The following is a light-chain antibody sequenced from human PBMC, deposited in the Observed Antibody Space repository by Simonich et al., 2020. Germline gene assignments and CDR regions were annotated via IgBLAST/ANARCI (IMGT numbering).Light chain of an antibody. CDR2: WAS. CDR3: QQYYSTPLT. V-gene: IGKV4-1*01. J-gene: IGKJ4*01. Sequence: DIVMTQSPDSLAVSLGESATINCKSSQSVLYSSNNKNYLAWYHQKPGQPPKLLIYWASTRESGVPDRFSGSGSGTDFTLTISSLQAEDVAVYYCQQYYSTPLTFGGWTKVEIK. CDR1: QSVLYSSNNKNY.